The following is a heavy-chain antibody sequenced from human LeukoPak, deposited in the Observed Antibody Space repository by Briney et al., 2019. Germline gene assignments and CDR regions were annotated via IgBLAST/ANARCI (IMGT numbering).Heavy chain of an antibody. Sequence: GGAVTLTCPPCGCTHSNKYRSGVGQARGKEGEGAEVIYSGRSTYYPDSVKGRFTISRDNAKNSLYLQMNSLRAEDTAVYYCARGPEWVSGAFDIWGQGTMVTVSS. D-gene: IGHD2-8*01. CDR3: ARGPEWVSGAFDI. V-gene: IGHV3-66*01. J-gene: IGHJ3*02. CDR1: GCTHSNKY. CDR2: IYSGRST.